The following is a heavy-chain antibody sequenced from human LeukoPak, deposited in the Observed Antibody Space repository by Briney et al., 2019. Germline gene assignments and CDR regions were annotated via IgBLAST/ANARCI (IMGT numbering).Heavy chain of an antibody. D-gene: IGHD3-3*01. CDR1: GFTFSSYG. V-gene: IGHV3-30*02. CDR2: IRYDGSNK. J-gene: IGHJ4*02. CDR3: AKGTGFWSADLY. Sequence: PGGSLRLSCAASGFTFSSYGMHRVRQAPGKGLEWVAFIRYDGSNKYYADSVKGRFTISRDNSKNTLYLQMNSLRAEDTAVYYCAKGTGFWSADLYWGQGTLVTVSP.